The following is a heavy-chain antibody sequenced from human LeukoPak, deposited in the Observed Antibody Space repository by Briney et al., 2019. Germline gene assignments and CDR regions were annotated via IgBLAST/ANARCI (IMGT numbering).Heavy chain of an antibody. CDR3: AKDRSGWPFDY. CDR2: ISGSDGST. D-gene: IGHD6-19*01. J-gene: IGHJ4*02. CDR1: GFTFSDYY. Sequence: GGSLRLSCAASGFTFSDYYMSWVRQAPGKGLEWVSAISGSDGSTYYADSVKGRFTISRDNSKNTLYLQMNSLRAEDTAVYYCAKDRSGWPFDYWGQGTLVTVSS. V-gene: IGHV3-23*01.